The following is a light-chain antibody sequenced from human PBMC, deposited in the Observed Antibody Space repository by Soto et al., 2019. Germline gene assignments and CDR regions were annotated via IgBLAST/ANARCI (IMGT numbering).Light chain of an antibody. CDR2: DVS. CDR1: SSDVGGYNY. V-gene: IGLV2-11*01. Sequence: QSALTQPRSVSGSPGQSVTISCTGASSDVGGYNYVSWYQQHPGKAPKLMIYDVSKRPSGVPDRFSGSKSGNTASLTISGLQAEDAAEYYCCSYAGSYTFVFGTGTKVTVL. J-gene: IGLJ1*01. CDR3: CSYAGSYTFV.